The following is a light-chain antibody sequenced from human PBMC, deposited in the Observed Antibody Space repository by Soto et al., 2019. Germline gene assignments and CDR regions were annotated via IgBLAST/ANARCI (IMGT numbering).Light chain of an antibody. V-gene: IGLV2-23*01. CDR1: SSDVGSYNL. CDR3: CSYAGSSTSVV. CDR2: EGS. J-gene: IGLJ2*01. Sequence: QSVLTRPASVSGSPGQSITISCTGTSSDVGSYNLVSWYQQHPGKAPKLMIYEGSKRPSGVSNRFSGSKSGNTASLTISGLQPEDEADYYCCSYAGSSTSVVFGGGTKLTVL.